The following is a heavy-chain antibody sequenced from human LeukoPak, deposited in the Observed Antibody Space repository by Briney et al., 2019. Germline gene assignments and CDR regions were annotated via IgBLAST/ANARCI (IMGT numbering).Heavy chain of an antibody. CDR3: AKDLGEADRYYYGMDV. Sequence: GGSLRLSCAASGFTSSSYGMHWVRQAPGKGLEWVAVISYDGSNKYYADSVKGRFTISRDNSKNTLYLQMNSLRAEDTAVYYCAKDLGEADRYYYGMDVWGQGTTVTVSS. CDR1: GFTSSSYG. D-gene: IGHD2-21*01. J-gene: IGHJ6*02. CDR2: ISYDGSNK. V-gene: IGHV3-30*18.